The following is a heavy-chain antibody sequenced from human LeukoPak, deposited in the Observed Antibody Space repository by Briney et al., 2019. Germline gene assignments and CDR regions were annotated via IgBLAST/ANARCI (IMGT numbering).Heavy chain of an antibody. V-gene: IGHV1-8*03. CDR2: MNPNSGNT. D-gene: IGHD3-10*01. J-gene: IGHJ3*02. Sequence: ASVKVSCKASGYTFTSYDINWVRQATGQGLEWMGWMNPNSGNTGYAQKFQGRVTITRNTSISTAYMELSSLRSEDTAVYYCARVGVSSYYGSGVRTAFDIWGQGTMVTVSS. CDR3: ARVGVSSYYGSGVRTAFDI. CDR1: GYTFTSYD.